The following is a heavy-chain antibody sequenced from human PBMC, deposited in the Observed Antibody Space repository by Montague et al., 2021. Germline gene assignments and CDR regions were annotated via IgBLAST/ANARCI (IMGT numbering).Heavy chain of an antibody. Sequence: SETLSLTCTVSHCSISCSSYCCGWIRPPRRRRLELIGSIHYSGSYYNNPSNKSRLTISVDTTNNQFSLKMSSVTAADAAVYYEVVTPSLGYHGIHVWGQGTTVTVSS. D-gene: IGHD4-23*01. CDR2: IHYSGSY. J-gene: IGHJ6*02. CDR1: HCSISCSSYC. CDR3: VVTPSLGYHGIHV. V-gene: IGHV4-39*01.